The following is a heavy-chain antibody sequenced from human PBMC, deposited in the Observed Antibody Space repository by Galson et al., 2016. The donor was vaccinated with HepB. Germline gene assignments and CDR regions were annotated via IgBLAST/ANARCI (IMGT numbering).Heavy chain of an antibody. Sequence: SETLSLTCTVSGDAISRYSWAWIRQPAGKGLEWIGRISPTSSTNYNPSLQSRITMSIDTSKNQFTLNLRSVTAADTAVYYCARDLAYRSGWYVVRGVFDIWGQGTMVTVSS. CDR1: GDAISRYS. D-gene: IGHD6-19*01. CDR3: ARDLAYRSGWYVVRGVFDI. J-gene: IGHJ3*02. V-gene: IGHV4-4*07. CDR2: ISPTSST.